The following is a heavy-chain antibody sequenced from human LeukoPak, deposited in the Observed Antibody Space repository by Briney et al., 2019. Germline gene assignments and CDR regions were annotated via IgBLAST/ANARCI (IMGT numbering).Heavy chain of an antibody. J-gene: IGHJ4*02. Sequence: GGSLRLSCAASGFCFSSLGMHWVRQAPDKGLDWVAYIRNDASKTYYAESVKGRFTISRDNSKNMVFLQMNSLRSEDTALYYCAKRAGSAWSAGVWGQGTLVTVSS. D-gene: IGHD3-10*01. CDR1: GFCFSSLG. CDR2: IRNDASKT. V-gene: IGHV3-30*02. CDR3: AKRAGSAWSAGV.